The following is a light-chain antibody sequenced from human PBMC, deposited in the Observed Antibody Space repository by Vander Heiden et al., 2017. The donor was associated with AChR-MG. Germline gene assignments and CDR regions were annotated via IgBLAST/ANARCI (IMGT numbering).Light chain of an antibody. CDR3: QQYGTLPLT. V-gene: IGKV1-33*01. CDR2: DAT. CDR1: QDISNS. Sequence: DIQMTQSPSSLSASVGDKVTITCQASQDISNSLNWYQQKPGKVPEVLIYDATDLEIGVPSRFSGGGSGTDFSLTISSLQPEDVATYFCQQYGTLPLTFGGGTSVEI. J-gene: IGKJ4*01.